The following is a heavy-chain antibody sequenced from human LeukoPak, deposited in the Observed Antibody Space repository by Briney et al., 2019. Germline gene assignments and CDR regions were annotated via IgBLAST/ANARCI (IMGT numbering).Heavy chain of an antibody. CDR2: INPSGGST. CDR1: GYTFTSYY. Sequence: ASVKVSCKASGYTFTSYYMHWVRQAPGQGLEWMGIINPSGGSTSYAQKFQGRVTMTRNTSISTAYMELSSLRSEDTAVYYCARGIWRGNWFDPWGQGTLVTVSS. V-gene: IGHV1-46*01. D-gene: IGHD2-21*01. CDR3: ARGIWRGNWFDP. J-gene: IGHJ5*02.